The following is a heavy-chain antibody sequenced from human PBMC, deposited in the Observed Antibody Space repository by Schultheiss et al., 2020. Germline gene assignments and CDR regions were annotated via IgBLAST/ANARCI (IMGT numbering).Heavy chain of an antibody. V-gene: IGHV1-2*02. CDR3: ARDPPPKNYYYYGMDV. CDR2: INPNSGGT. Sequence: ASVKVSCKASGYTFTSYGISWVRQAPGQGLEWMGWINPNSGGTNYAQKFQGRVTMTRDTSISATYMELTRLRSDDTAVYYCARDPPPKNYYYYGMDVWGQGTTVTVSS. J-gene: IGHJ6*02. CDR1: GYTFTSYG.